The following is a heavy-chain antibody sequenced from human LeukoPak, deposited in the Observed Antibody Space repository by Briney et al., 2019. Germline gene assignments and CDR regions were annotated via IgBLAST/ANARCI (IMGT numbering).Heavy chain of an antibody. D-gene: IGHD2-21*01. V-gene: IGHV4-39*01. CDR3: ASPRAIAIGAPWY. CDR1: GGSISSSSYY. J-gene: IGHJ4*02. Sequence: SETLSLTCTVSGGSISSSSYYWGWIRQPPGKGLEWIGSIYYSGSTYYNPSLKSRVTISVDTSKNQFSLKLSSVTAADTAVYYCASPRAIAIGAPWYWGQGTLVTVSS. CDR2: IYYSGST.